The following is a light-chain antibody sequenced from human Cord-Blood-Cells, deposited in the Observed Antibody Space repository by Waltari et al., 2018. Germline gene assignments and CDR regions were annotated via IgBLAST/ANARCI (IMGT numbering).Light chain of an antibody. CDR1: SSDVGSYNL. J-gene: IGLJ3*02. CDR2: EGS. CDR3: CSYAGSSWV. Sequence: QSALTQPASVSGSPGQSITIPCPGTSSDVGSYNLVSWYQQHPGKAPKRLIYEGSKRPSGVSNRFSGSKSGNTASLTSSGLQAEDEADYYCCSYAGSSWVFGGGTKLTVL. V-gene: IGLV2-23*01.